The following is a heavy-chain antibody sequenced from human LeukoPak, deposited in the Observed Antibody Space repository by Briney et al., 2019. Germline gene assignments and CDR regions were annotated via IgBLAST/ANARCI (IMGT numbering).Heavy chain of an antibody. CDR1: GGSVSSYY. V-gene: IGHV4-59*08. J-gene: IGHJ6*03. Sequence: PSETLSLTCTVSGGSVSSYYWSWIRQSPGKGLEWIGYIYYSGSTNYNPSLKSRDTRSVDTSKSHFALKVNSVTAADTGVYYCARLKGSVDYMDVWGKGVTVIVSS. D-gene: IGHD3-10*01. CDR3: ARLKGSVDYMDV. CDR2: IYYSGST.